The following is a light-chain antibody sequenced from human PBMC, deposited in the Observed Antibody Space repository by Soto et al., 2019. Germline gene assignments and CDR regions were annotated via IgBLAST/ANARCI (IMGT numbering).Light chain of an antibody. CDR3: AIWDDSLNGFYV. V-gene: IGLV1-44*01. Sequence: QSALTQPPSASGTPWQTVTISCSGGRSNIGSNTVNWYQQLPGTAPKLLIYGNNQRPSGVPDRFSGLRSGTSASLAISGLRSEDEADYYCAIWDDSLNGFYVFGVGTKVTVL. J-gene: IGLJ1*01. CDR1: RSNIGSNT. CDR2: GNN.